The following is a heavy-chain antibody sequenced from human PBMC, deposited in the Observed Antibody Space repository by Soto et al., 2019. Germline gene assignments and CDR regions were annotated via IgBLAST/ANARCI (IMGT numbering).Heavy chain of an antibody. Sequence: LRLSCLASGCTFIYYVTHWVHQTPGKGLEWVAGIDYNEINQYYIDPVKGRFTISRDQSKNTLYLQMNSLRAEDTAVYYCARDFCPVPTCYDWWGQGVLVTVSS. CDR1: GCTFIYYV. CDR3: ARDFCPVPTCYDW. D-gene: IGHD2-2*01. J-gene: IGHJ4*02. V-gene: IGHV3-33*01. CDR2: IDYNEINQ.